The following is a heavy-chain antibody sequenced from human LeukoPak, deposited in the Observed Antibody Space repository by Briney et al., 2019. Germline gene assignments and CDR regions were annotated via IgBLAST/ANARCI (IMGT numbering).Heavy chain of an antibody. J-gene: IGHJ5*02. V-gene: IGHV1-2*06. CDR3: ARDYTGGKYSYGVP. CDR1: GYTFTGYY. CDR2: INPNSGGT. D-gene: IGHD5-18*01. Sequence: GASVKASCKASGYTFTGYYMHWVRQAPGQGLEWMGRINPNSGGTNYAQKFQGRVTMTRDTSISTAYMELSRLRSDDTAVYYCARDYTGGKYSYGVPWGQGTLVTVSS.